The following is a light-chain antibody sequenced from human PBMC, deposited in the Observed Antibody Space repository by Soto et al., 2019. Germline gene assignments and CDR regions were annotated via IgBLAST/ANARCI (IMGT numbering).Light chain of an antibody. V-gene: IGKV1-39*01. CDR3: QQSDSTPYT. CDR1: QSTSIY. J-gene: IGKJ2*01. Sequence: DIQMTQSPSSLSASVGDRVTITCRAGQSTSIYVNWYQQKPGKAPKLLIYAASSLQSGVPSRFSGSASGTDFTLTISSLQPEDFANYYCQQSDSTPYTFGQGTQLAIK. CDR2: AAS.